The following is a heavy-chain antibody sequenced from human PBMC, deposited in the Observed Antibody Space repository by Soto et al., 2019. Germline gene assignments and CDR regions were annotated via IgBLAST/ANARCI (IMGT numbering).Heavy chain of an antibody. Sequence: ASVKVSCKASGYTFTSYDINWVRQATGQGLEWMGWMNPNSGNTGYAQKFQGRVTMTRNTSISTAYMELSSLRSEDTAVYYCASHMAGYYYYGMDVWGQGTTVTVSS. J-gene: IGHJ6*02. CDR2: MNPNSGNT. CDR1: GYTFTSYD. CDR3: ASHMAGYYYYGMDV. V-gene: IGHV1-8*01.